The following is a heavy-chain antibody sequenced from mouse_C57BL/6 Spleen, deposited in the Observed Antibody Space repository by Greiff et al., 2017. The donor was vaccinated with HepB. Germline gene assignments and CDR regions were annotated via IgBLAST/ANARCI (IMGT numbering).Heavy chain of an antibody. Sequence: EVQLQQSGPELVKPGASVKISCKASGYTFTDYYMNWVKQSHGKSLEWIGDINPNNGGTSYNQKFKGKATLTVDKSSSTAYMELRSLTSEDSAVYYCANYYGSSYPYFDVWGTGTTVTVSS. CDR3: ANYYGSSYPYFDV. J-gene: IGHJ1*03. V-gene: IGHV1-26*01. CDR1: GYTFTDYY. D-gene: IGHD1-1*01. CDR2: INPNNGGT.